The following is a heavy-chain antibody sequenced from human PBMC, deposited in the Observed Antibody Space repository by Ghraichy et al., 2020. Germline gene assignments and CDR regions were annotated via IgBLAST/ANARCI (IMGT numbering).Heavy chain of an antibody. J-gene: IGHJ3*02. V-gene: IGHV3-7*04. CDR2: IKQDGSEK. D-gene: IGHD4/OR15-4a*01. CDR3: ARDSAMVPWI. Sequence: WWAKIKQDGSEKYYVDSVKGRFTISRDNAKNSLYLQMNSLRAEDTAVYYCARDSAMVPWIWGLGTMVT.